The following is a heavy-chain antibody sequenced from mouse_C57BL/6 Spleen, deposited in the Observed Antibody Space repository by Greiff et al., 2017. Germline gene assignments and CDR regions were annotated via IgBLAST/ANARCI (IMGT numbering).Heavy chain of an antibody. J-gene: IGHJ2*01. CDR2: IDPANGNT. D-gene: IGHD1-1*01. V-gene: IGHV14-3*01. Sequence: EVQLQQSGAELVKPGASVKLSCTASGFNIKDYYMHWVKQRPEQGLEWIGRIDPANGNTKYAPKFQGKATITADTSSNTAYLQLSSLTSEDTAIYYCASITTVYDYWGQGTTLTVSS. CDR1: GFNIKDYY. CDR3: ASITTVYDY.